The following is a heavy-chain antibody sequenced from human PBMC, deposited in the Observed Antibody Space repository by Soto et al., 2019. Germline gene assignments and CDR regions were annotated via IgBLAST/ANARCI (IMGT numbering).Heavy chain of an antibody. CDR1: GFTFSDYY. J-gene: IGHJ6*03. Sequence: GESLKISCAASGFTFSDYYMSWIRQAPGKGLEWVSYISSSGSTIYYADSVKGRFTISRDNAKNSLYLQMNSLRAEDTAVYYCARDSLYDFWSGYSYYYMDVWGKGTTVTVSS. D-gene: IGHD3-3*01. V-gene: IGHV3-11*01. CDR2: ISSSGSTI. CDR3: ARDSLYDFWSGYSYYYMDV.